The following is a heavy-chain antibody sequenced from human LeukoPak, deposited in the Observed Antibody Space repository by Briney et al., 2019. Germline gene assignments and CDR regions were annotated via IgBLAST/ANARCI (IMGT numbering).Heavy chain of an antibody. Sequence: SETLSLTCAVYGGSLSGYYWSWIRQPPGKGLEWIREINHSGSTNYNPSLKSRVTISVDTSKNQFSLKLSSVTAADTAVYYCARGRRQLVPGNWFDPWGQGTLVTVSS. CDR2: INHSGST. CDR1: GGSLSGYY. V-gene: IGHV4-34*01. CDR3: ARGRRQLVPGNWFDP. D-gene: IGHD6-13*01. J-gene: IGHJ5*02.